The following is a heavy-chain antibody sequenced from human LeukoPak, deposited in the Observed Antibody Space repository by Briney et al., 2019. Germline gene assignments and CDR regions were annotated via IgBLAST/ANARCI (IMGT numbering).Heavy chain of an antibody. D-gene: IGHD1-26*01. V-gene: IGHV4-38-2*02. Sequence: SETLSLTCTVSGYSISSGYYWGWIRQPPGKGLEWIGSIYHSGSTYYNPSLKSRVTISVDTSKNQFSLKLSSVTAADTAVYYCATLGNVGATTFDYWGQGTLVTVSS. J-gene: IGHJ4*02. CDR3: ATLGNVGATTFDY. CDR2: IYHSGST. CDR1: GYSISSGYY.